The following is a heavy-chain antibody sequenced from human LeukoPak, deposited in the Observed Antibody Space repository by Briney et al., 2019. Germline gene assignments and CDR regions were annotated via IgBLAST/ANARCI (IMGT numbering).Heavy chain of an antibody. J-gene: IGHJ5*02. CDR1: GGSISTSSYY. CDR2: IYYSGST. V-gene: IGHV4-39*01. Sequence: PSETLSLTCTVSGGSISTSSYYWGWIRQSPGRGLEWIVSIYYSGSTYYNPSLKSRVTISVDTSKNQFSLKLSSLTAADTALYFCARLGSVLPGNWFHPWGQGILVTVSS. CDR3: ARLGSVLPGNWFHP. D-gene: IGHD3-10*01.